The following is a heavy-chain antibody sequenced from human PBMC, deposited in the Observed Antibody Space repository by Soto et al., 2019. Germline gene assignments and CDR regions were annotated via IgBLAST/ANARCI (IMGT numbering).Heavy chain of an antibody. D-gene: IGHD3-10*01. CDR1: GYTFTSYG. Sequence: GASVKVSCKASGYTFTSYGISWVRQAPGQGLERIGWISAYNGNTNYAQKLQGRVTMTTDTSTSTAYMELRSLRSDDTAVYYCARDSPTYGSGSYYNLNWFDPWGQGTLVTVSS. J-gene: IGHJ5*02. CDR2: ISAYNGNT. CDR3: ARDSPTYGSGSYYNLNWFDP. V-gene: IGHV1-18*01.